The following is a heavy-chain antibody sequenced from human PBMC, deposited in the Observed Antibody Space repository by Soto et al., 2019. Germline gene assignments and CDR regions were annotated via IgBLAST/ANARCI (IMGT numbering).Heavy chain of an antibody. J-gene: IGHJ4*02. Sequence: GASVEVTCKASGYTFTSYTIHWVRQAPGQRLEWMGYINAANENIKFAEQFQGRVTLTRNASASTVYVELDSLRPEDTAVYYCARVSGATTGDTFAYLVQRTLV. CDR1: GYTFTSYT. D-gene: IGHD1-1*01. CDR3: ARVSGATTGDTFAY. V-gene: IGHV1-3*01. CDR2: INAANENI.